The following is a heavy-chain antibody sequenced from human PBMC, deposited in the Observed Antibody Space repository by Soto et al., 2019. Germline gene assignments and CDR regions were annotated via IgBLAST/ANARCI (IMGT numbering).Heavy chain of an antibody. Sequence: ASVKVSCKASGYTFTGYYMHWVRQAPGQGLEWMGWINPNSGGTNYAQKFQGWVTMTRDTSISTAYMELSRLRSDDTAVYYCARGGGNSDYYYYGMDVWGQGTTVTVSS. CDR1: GYTFTGYY. CDR2: INPNSGGT. D-gene: IGHD2-21*02. J-gene: IGHJ6*02. CDR3: ARGGGNSDYYYYGMDV. V-gene: IGHV1-2*04.